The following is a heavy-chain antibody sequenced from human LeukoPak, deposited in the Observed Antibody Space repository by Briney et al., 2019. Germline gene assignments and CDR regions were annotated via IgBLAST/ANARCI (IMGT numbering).Heavy chain of an antibody. Sequence: PGGSLRLSCAASGFTFSSYSMNWVRQAPGKGLEWVSSISSSSSYIYYADSVKGRFTISRDNAKNSLYLQMHSLRAEDTAVYYCARGYYDILTGYYPDYWGQGTLVTVSS. J-gene: IGHJ4*02. D-gene: IGHD3-9*01. CDR3: ARGYYDILTGYYPDY. CDR2: ISSSSSYI. CDR1: GFTFSSYS. V-gene: IGHV3-21*01.